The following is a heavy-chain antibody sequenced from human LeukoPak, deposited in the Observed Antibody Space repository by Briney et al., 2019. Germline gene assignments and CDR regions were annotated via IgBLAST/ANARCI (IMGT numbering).Heavy chain of an antibody. CDR1: GGSFSGYY. Sequence: SETLSLTCAVYGGSFSGYYWSWIRQPPATGLAWIGEINHSGSTNYNPSLKSRVTISVDTSRNQFSLKLSSVTAADTAVYYCARSFGIVGATRGAFDIWGQGTMVTVSS. CDR3: ARSFGIVGATRGAFDI. D-gene: IGHD1-26*01. V-gene: IGHV4-34*01. CDR2: INHSGST. J-gene: IGHJ3*02.